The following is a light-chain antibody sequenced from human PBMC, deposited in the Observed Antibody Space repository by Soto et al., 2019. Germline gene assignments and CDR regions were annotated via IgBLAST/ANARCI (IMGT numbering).Light chain of an antibody. CDR3: AAWDDSLSGHVV. Sequence: QSVLTQPPSASGTPGQRVTISCSGSSSNIGRNYVYWYQQFPGTAPKLLIYRNNQRPSGVPDRFSGSKSGTSASLAISGLRSEDEADYYCAAWDDSLSGHVVFGGGTKVTVL. V-gene: IGLV1-47*01. J-gene: IGLJ2*01. CDR2: RNN. CDR1: SSNIGRNY.